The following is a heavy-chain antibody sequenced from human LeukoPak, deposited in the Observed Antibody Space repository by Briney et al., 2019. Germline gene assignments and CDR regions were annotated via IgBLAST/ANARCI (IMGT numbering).Heavy chain of an antibody. CDR2: IYPGDSDT. D-gene: IGHD2-2*03. CDR3: ARRVGYCSSTTCYSTFDI. CDR1: GYSFSSYW. Sequence: GESLKISCKGSGYSFSSYWIGWVRQTPGKGLEWMGNIYPGDSDTRYSPSFQGQVTISADKSISTAYLQWNSLKASDTAMYYCARRVGYCSSTTCYSTFDIWGQGTMVTVSS. V-gene: IGHV5-51*01. J-gene: IGHJ3*02.